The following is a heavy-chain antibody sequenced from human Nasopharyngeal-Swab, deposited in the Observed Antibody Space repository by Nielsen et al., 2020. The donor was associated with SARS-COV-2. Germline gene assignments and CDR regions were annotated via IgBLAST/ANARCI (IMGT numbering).Heavy chain of an antibody. CDR3: VRGHDFWSGYLGY. J-gene: IGHJ4*02. V-gene: IGHV3-30*03. CDR2: ISNGGSNK. CDR1: GFTFSVYD. D-gene: IGHD3-3*01. Sequence: GESLKISCADSGFTFSVYDMHWVRQAPGKGLEWVALISNGGSNKYYVDSVKGRFTIFRDSESLYLQMDSLRADDTAVYYCVRGHDFWSGYLGYWGQGTLVTVSS.